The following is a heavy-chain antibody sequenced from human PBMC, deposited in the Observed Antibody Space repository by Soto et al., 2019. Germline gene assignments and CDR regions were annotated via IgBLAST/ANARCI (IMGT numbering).Heavy chain of an antibody. V-gene: IGHV1-69*08. D-gene: IGHD3-10*01. Sequence: QVQLVQSGAEVKKPGSSVKVSCKASGGTFSPYTINWVRQAPGQGLEWMGRIIPFHGVTNYAQKFQARVTSNADKSTSTAYMELSGLRFEDTAMYYCTRDWEITVSTWSFGGFWGRGTLVTVSS. CDR3: TRDWEITVSTWSFGGF. J-gene: IGHJ4*02. CDR1: GGTFSPYT. CDR2: IIPFHGVT.